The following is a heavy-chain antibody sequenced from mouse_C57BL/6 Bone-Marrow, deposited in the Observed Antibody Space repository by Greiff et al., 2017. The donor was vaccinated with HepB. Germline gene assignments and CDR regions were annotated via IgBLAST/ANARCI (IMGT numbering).Heavy chain of an antibody. CDR2: IYPGSGST. CDR1: GYTFTSYW. CDR3: ASPPYFDYNDGARDY. V-gene: IGHV1-55*01. Sequence: VQLQQPGAELVKPGASVKMSCKASGYTFTSYWITWVKQRPGKGLEWIGDIYPGSGSTNYNEKFKSKATLTVDKSSSTAYMQLSSLTAEDSAIFYEASPPYFDYNDGARDYWGQGTSVTVSA. J-gene: IGHJ4*01. D-gene: IGHD2-4*01.